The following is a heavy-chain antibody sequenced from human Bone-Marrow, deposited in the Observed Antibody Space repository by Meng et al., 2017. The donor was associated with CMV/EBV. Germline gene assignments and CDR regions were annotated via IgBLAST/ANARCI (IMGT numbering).Heavy chain of an antibody. CDR3: ARRLTAARPRAKVWYYGMDV. V-gene: IGHV1-8*01. D-gene: IGHD6-6*01. J-gene: IGHJ6*02. Sequence: ASVKVSCKASGYTFTSYDINWVRQATGQGLEWMGWMNPNSGNTGYAQKFQGRVTMTRNTSISTAYMELSSLRSEDTAVYYCARRLTAARPRAKVWYYGMDVWGQGTLVTVSS. CDR1: GYTFTSYD. CDR2: MNPNSGNT.